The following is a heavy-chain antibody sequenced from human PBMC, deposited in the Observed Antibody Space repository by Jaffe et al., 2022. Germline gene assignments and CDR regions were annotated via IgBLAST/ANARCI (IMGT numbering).Heavy chain of an antibody. V-gene: IGHV3-21*06. CDR3: ARGAYDSDWISDY. D-gene: IGHD6-19*01. Sequence: EVQLVESGGGLVKPGESLRLSCAGSEITFSRCNMNWVRQAPGKGLEWVSSISSSGKYIHYADSVKGRFTISRDDAKNSLFLQMDSLRVDDTAVYYCARGAYDSDWISDYWGPGTLVTVSS. J-gene: IGHJ4*02. CDR2: ISSSGKYI. CDR1: EITFSRCN.